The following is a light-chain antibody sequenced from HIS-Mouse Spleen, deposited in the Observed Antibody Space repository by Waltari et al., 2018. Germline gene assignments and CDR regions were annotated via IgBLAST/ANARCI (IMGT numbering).Light chain of an antibody. CDR3: QSYDSSLSGVV. CDR1: SSNIGAGYD. V-gene: IGLV1-40*01. Sequence: QSVLTQPPSVSGAPGQRVTISCTGSSSNIGAGYDVNWYQPLPGTAPKLLIYGNSNRPSGVPDRFSGSKSGTSASLAITGLQAEDEADYYCQSYDSSLSGVVFGGGTKLTVL. CDR2: GNS. J-gene: IGLJ2*01.